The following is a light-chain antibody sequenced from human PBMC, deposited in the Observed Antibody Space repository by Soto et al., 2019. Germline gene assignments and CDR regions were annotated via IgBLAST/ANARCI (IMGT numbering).Light chain of an antibody. V-gene: IGLV1-40*01. J-gene: IGLJ2*01. CDR3: RSYTSRLSGVV. CDR2: GIS. Sequence: QSVLTQPPSVSGSPGQTVTISCTGSSTNIGDGYDVSWYQQHPGKAPKLLIYGISNRPSGVSHRFSGSKSGTTASLTISGLQAEDEADYYCRSYTSRLSGVVFGGGTKLTVL. CDR1: STNIGDGYD.